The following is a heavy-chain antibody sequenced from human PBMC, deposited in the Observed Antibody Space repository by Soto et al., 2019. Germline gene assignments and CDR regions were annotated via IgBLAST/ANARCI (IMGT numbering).Heavy chain of an antibody. J-gene: IGHJ3*02. D-gene: IGHD2-15*01. CDR1: GGTFGDYS. V-gene: IGHV1-69*02. CDR3: ARGYCSGGTCDNAFDI. CDR2: IIPILGIV. Sequence: QVQLVQSGAEVKKPGSSVKVSCKTSGGTFGDYSISWVRQAPGQGLEWMGRIIPILGIVNNAQNLQGRVTITADKSTRTASMEPSSLRSEDTAVYYCARGYCSGGTCDNAFDIWGQGTMVTVSS.